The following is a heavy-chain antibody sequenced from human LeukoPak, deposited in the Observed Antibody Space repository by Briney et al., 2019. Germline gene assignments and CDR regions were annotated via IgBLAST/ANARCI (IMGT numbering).Heavy chain of an antibody. J-gene: IGHJ5*02. D-gene: IGHD3-10*01. Sequence: PGGSLRLSCAASGFTFSNYGMSWVRQAPGKGLEWVSAISGSGGSTYYADSVKGRFTISRDNAKNSLYLQMNSLRAEDTAVYYCARSEYYGSGSRYNWFDPWGQGTLVTVSS. V-gene: IGHV3-23*01. CDR3: ARSEYYGSGSRYNWFDP. CDR2: ISGSGGST. CDR1: GFTFSNYG.